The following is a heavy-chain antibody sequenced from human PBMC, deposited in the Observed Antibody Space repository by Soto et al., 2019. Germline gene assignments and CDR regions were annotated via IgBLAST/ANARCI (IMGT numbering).Heavy chain of an antibody. D-gene: IGHD3-16*01. CDR3: ATLKSDLGLPAKYFNHFHY. J-gene: IGHJ4*02. V-gene: IGHV1-24*01. CDR2: FDPEDADT. Sequence: GASVKVSCKVSGDTLTELSRNWVRRAPGEGLEWMGGFDPEDADTIYAQKFQVRVTMTEDTSTDTAYMELSNLRSEDTAVYYCATLKSDLGLPAKYFNHFHYWGQVTLVTVS. CDR1: GDTLTELS.